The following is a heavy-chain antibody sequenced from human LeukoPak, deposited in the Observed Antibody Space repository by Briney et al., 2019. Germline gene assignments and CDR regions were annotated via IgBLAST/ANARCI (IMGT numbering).Heavy chain of an antibody. CDR2: ISGSGDST. CDR3: AKHGSGPTSDLDS. Sequence: GGSLRLSCAASGFTFSDYSMNWVRQAPGKGLYWVSSISGSGDSTYYADSVKGRFTISRDNSRNTLYLQMNSLRAEDAAVYYCAKHGSGPTSDLDSWGQGTLVTVSS. J-gene: IGHJ4*02. CDR1: GFTFSDYS. D-gene: IGHD5-12*01. V-gene: IGHV3-23*01.